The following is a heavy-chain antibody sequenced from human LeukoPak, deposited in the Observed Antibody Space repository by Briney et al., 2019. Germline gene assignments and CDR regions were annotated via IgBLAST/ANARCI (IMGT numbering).Heavy chain of an antibody. D-gene: IGHD3-22*01. Sequence: ASVKVSCKASGYTFTSYGISWVRQAPGQGLEWMGWISAYNGNTNYAQKLQGRVTMTTDTSTSTAYMELRSLRSDDTAVYYCARDPGEYHYDSSLPRNYGMDVWGQGTTVTVSS. CDR1: GYTFTSYG. J-gene: IGHJ6*02. CDR3: ARDPGEYHYDSSLPRNYGMDV. V-gene: IGHV1-18*01. CDR2: ISAYNGNT.